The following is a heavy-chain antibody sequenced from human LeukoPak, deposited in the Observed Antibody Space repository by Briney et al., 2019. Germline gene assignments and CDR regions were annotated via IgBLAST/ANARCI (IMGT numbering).Heavy chain of an antibody. J-gene: IGHJ4*02. Sequence: GASVKVSCKASGYTFTSYAMNWVRQAPGQGLEWMGWINTYTGNPTYAQGFTGRFVFSLDTSVSTAYLQISSLKAEDTAVYYCARWDYDSSGCALYYFDYWGQGTLVTVSS. V-gene: IGHV7-4-1*02. D-gene: IGHD3-22*01. CDR2: INTYTGNP. CDR3: ARWDYDSSGCALYYFDY. CDR1: GYTFTSYA.